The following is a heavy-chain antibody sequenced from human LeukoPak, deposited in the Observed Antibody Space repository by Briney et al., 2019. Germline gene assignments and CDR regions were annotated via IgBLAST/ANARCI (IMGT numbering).Heavy chain of an antibody. J-gene: IGHJ4*02. CDR1: GGSFSGYY. Sequence: PSETLSLTCAVYGGSFSGYYWSWIRQPPGKGLEWIGEINHSGSTNYNPSLKSRVTISVDTSKNQLSLKLSSVTAADTAVYYCASGRPGLLWFGELSGFDYWGQGTLVTVSS. CDR3: ASGRPGLLWFGELSGFDY. CDR2: INHSGST. V-gene: IGHV4-34*01. D-gene: IGHD3-10*01.